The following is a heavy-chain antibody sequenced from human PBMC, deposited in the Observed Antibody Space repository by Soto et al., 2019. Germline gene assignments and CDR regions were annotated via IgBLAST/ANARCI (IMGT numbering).Heavy chain of an antibody. D-gene: IGHD6-13*01. J-gene: IGHJ4*02. CDR2: INHSGST. CDR3: ARGEIAAAGTDY. Sequence: PSETLSLTCAVYGGSFSGYYWSWIRQPPGKGLEWIGEINHSGSTNYNPSLKSRVTISVDTSKNQFSPKLSSVTAADTAVYYCARGEIAAAGTDYWGQGTLVTVSS. CDR1: GGSFSGYY. V-gene: IGHV4-34*01.